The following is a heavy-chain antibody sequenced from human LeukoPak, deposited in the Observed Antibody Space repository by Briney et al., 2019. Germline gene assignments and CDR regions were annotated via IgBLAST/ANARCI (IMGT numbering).Heavy chain of an antibody. J-gene: IGHJ2*01. Sequence: PGGSLRLSCAASGFTFSSYAMSWVRQAPGKGLEWVSSISGSGGSTYYADSVKGRFTISRDNSKNTLYLQMNSLRVEDTAVYYCAKDQDGNGLGWNFDLWGRGTLVTVSS. CDR2: ISGSGGST. CDR1: GFTFSSYA. D-gene: IGHD4-23*01. V-gene: IGHV3-23*01. CDR3: AKDQDGNGLGWNFDL.